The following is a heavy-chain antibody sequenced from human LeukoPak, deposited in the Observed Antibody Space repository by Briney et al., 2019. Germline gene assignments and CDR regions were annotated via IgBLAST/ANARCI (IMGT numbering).Heavy chain of an antibody. CDR2: IYYSGST. J-gene: IGHJ4*02. CDR3: ARAVLVRGYFDY. V-gene: IGHV4-59*01. D-gene: IGHD3-10*01. Sequence: PSEILSLTCTVSGGSISSYYWSWIRQPPGKGLEWIGYIYYSGSTNYNPSLKSRVTISVDASKNQFSLKLSSVTAADTAVYYCARAVLVRGYFDYWGQGTLVTVSS. CDR1: GGSISSYY.